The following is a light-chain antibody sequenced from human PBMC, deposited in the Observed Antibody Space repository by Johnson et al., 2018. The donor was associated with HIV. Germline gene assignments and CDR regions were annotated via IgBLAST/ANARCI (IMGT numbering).Light chain of an antibody. CDR3: GTWDSSLSAV. V-gene: IGLV1-51*02. CDR2: ENN. J-gene: IGLJ1*01. CDR1: SSNIGNNY. Sequence: QSVLTQPPSVSAAPGQKVTISCSGSSSNIGNNYVSWYQQLPGTAPKLLIYENNKRPSGIPDRFSGSKSGTSATLGITGLPTGDEADYYCGTWDSSLSAVFGTGPKVTVL.